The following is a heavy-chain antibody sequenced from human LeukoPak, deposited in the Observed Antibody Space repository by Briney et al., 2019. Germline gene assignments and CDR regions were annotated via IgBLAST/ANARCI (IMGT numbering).Heavy chain of an antibody. J-gene: IGHJ5*02. CDR3: ARYQPGYSSSWSP. Sequence: SETLSLTCAVYGGSFSGYYWSWIRQPPGKGLEWIGEINHSGSTNYNPSLKSRVTISVDTSKNQFSLKLSSVTAADTAVYYCARYQPGYSSSWSPWGQGTLVTVSS. CDR2: INHSGST. V-gene: IGHV4-34*01. CDR1: GGSFSGYY. D-gene: IGHD6-13*01.